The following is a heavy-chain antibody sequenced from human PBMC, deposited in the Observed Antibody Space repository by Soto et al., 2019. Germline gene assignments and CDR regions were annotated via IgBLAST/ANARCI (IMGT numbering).Heavy chain of an antibody. D-gene: IGHD6-25*01. CDR3: ATTLRIRGPGYYFDY. V-gene: IGHV1-69*13. CDR1: GGTFSSYA. CDR2: IIPIFGTA. J-gene: IGHJ4*02. Sequence: ASVKVSCKASGGTFSSYAISWVRQAPGQGLEWMGGIIPIFGTANYAQKFQGRVTITADESTSTAYMELSSLRSEDTAVYYCATTLRIRGPGYYFDYWGQGTLVTVSS.